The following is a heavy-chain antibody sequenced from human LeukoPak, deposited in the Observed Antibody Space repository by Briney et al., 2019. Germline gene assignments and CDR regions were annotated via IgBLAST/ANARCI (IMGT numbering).Heavy chain of an antibody. J-gene: IGHJ3*01. Sequence: SETLSLTCTVSGASINKYYWAWIRRPPGKELEWVGYIYYSGDTLYSPSLNSRVTISIDTSRTQFSLKLTSVTAADTALYYCARSTIFNAFDLWGLGTMVSVSS. CDR2: IYYSGDT. CDR1: GASINKYY. CDR3: ARSTIFNAFDL. V-gene: IGHV4-59*01.